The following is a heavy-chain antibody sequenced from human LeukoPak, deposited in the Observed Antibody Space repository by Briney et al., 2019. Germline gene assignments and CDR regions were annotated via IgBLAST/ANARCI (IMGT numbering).Heavy chain of an antibody. CDR2: IYYSGST. CDR3: ARVMTTVKFFDY. J-gene: IGHJ4*02. V-gene: IGHV4-31*03. Sequence: SETLSLTCTVSGGSISSGGYYWGWIRQHPGKGLEWIGYIYYSGSTYYNPSLKSRVTISVDTSKNQFSLKLSSVTAADTAVYYCARVMTTVKFFDYWGQGTLVTVSS. CDR1: GGSISSGGYY. D-gene: IGHD4-17*01.